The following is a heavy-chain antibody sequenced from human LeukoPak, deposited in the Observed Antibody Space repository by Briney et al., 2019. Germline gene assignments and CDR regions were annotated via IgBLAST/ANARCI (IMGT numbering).Heavy chain of an antibody. V-gene: IGHV1-69*05. CDR2: IIPIFCTA. CDR1: GGTFSSYA. J-gene: IGHJ4*02. CDR3: AAARLAYSYVSSGYPYYFYY. Sequence: ASVKVSCKASGGTFSSYAISWVRQAPGQGLEGMGGIIPIFCTATYAQNFQGSVTITTHESTSTAYMELSSLRSEDTALYYCAAARLAYSYVSSGYPYYFYYWGQGTLVTVSS. D-gene: IGHD3-22*01.